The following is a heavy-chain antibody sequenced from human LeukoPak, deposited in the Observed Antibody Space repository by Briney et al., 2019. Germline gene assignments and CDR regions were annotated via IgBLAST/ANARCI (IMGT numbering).Heavy chain of an antibody. V-gene: IGHV3-30*02. J-gene: IGHJ4*02. CDR3: AKDPRPWSVSSEYYFDY. D-gene: IGHD3-3*01. Sequence: GGSLRLSCAASGFTFSSYGMHWVRQAPGKGLEWVAFIRYDGSNKYYADSVKGRFTISRDNSKNTLYLQMNSLRAEDTAVYYCAKDPRPWSVSSEYYFDYWGQGTLVTVSS. CDR2: IRYDGSNK. CDR1: GFTFSSYG.